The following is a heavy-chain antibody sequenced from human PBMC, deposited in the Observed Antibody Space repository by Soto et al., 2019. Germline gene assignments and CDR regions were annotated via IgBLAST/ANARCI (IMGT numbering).Heavy chain of an antibody. D-gene: IGHD6-6*01. Sequence: QVQLQESGPGLVKPSQTLSLTCTVSGGSISSGDYYWSWIRQPPGKGLEWIGYIYYSGSTYYNPSLKSRVTISVDTPKTQFSLKLSSVTAADTAVYYCARVWAPYSSSWFGMDVWGQGTTVTVSS. CDR1: GGSISSGDYY. CDR2: IYYSGST. J-gene: IGHJ6*02. CDR3: ARVWAPYSSSWFGMDV. V-gene: IGHV4-30-4*01.